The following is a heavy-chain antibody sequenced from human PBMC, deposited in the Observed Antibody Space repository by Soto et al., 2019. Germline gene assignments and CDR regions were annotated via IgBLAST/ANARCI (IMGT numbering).Heavy chain of an antibody. CDR1: GFTFSNYW. CDR2: VKQDGSEK. Sequence: EVQLVESGGGLVQPGGSLRLSCAASGFTFSNYWMTWVRQAPGKGLEWVATVKQDGSEKHYVDSVKGRFTISRDNAKNSVFLQMTSLRVEDTAVYYCAREENPFDAWGQGTLVTVSS. J-gene: IGHJ4*02. CDR3: AREENPFDA. V-gene: IGHV3-7*01.